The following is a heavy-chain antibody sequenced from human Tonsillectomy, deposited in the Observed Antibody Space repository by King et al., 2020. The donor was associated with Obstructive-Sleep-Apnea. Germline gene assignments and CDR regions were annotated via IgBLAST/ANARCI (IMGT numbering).Heavy chain of an antibody. CDR3: VHSDRIVFDY. J-gene: IGHJ4*02. D-gene: IGHD1-26*01. CDR1: GFSLSNSAVG. Sequence: TLKESGPTLVRPTQTLTLTCTFSGFSLSNSAVGVGWIRQPPGKALEWLALIYWDDDKRYTPSLKNRLTIPKDNSKNQVVLTMTNMDAVDTATYFCVHSDRIVFDYGGQGTLVRVPS. CDR2: IYWDDDK. V-gene: IGHV2-5*02.